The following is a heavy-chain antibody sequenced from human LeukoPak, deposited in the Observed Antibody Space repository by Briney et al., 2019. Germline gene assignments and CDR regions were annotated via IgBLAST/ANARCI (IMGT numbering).Heavy chain of an antibody. CDR1: GFTFSDYD. CDR2: ITESGDDT. D-gene: IGHD3-3*01. V-gene: IGHV3-23*01. Sequence: GGSLRLSCAASGFTFSDYDMSWVRQAPGKGPEWVSVITESGDDTNYADSVKGRFIISRDNSKNTLFLQMNSLRAEDTAVYYCAKSYPLTIFGVVITGFDYWGQGTLVTVSS. J-gene: IGHJ4*02. CDR3: AKSYPLTIFGVVITGFDY.